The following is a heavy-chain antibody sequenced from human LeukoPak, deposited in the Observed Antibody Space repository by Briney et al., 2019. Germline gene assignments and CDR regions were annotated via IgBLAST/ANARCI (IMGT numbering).Heavy chain of an antibody. J-gene: IGHJ4*02. Sequence: GGSLRLSCASSGFTFSNYTMNWVRQAPGKGLEWVSYISRSSRTIYYADSVKGRFTISRDNAKNSLYLQMNSLRAEDTAVYYCASLGTYYDILTSYHIRMDAYWGQGTLVTVSS. CDR1: GFTFSNYT. CDR3: ASLGTYYDILTSYHIRMDAY. CDR2: ISRSSRTI. D-gene: IGHD3-9*01. V-gene: IGHV3-48*01.